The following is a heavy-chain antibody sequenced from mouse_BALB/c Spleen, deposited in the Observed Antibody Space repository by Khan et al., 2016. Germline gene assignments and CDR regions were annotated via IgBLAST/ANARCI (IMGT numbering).Heavy chain of an antibody. CDR1: GYSFTTYW. J-gene: IGHJ2*01. Sequence: QVQLQQSGPELVRPGASVTMSCKASGYSFTTYWIHWVKQRPGQGLEWIGMIDPSSSEDRFIQKFKDKATMNVDRSSNTAYIQLSSLTSEDSAVYYCVRWSLYFDYWGQGSTLTVSS. CDR3: VRWSLYFDY. V-gene: IGHV1-74*01. CDR2: IDPSSSED. D-gene: IGHD2-3*01.